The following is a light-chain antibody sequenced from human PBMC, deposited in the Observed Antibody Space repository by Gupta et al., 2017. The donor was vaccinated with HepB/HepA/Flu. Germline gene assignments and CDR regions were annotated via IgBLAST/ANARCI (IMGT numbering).Light chain of an antibody. CDR1: SSNIGNNY. Sequence: QSVLTQPPSVSAAPGQKVTISCSGSSSNIGNNYVSWYQQLPGTAPKLLIYENNKRPSGMPDRFSGSQSGTSATLGITGLQTGDEADYYCGAWDSSLSAGVFGGGTKLTVL. V-gene: IGLV1-51*02. CDR2: ENN. CDR3: GAWDSSLSAGV. J-gene: IGLJ2*01.